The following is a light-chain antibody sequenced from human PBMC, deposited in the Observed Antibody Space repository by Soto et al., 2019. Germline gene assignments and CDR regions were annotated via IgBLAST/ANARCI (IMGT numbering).Light chain of an antibody. CDR3: QQRGT. J-gene: IGKJ1*01. V-gene: IGKV3-20*01. Sequence: EIVLPTYPGPVSLSPGERSTLSCRASQSVSSSYLAWYQQKPGQAPRLLIYGASSRATGIPDRFSGSGSGTDFTLTISRLEPEDFAVYYCQQRGTFGQGTKVDIK. CDR2: GAS. CDR1: QSVSSSY.